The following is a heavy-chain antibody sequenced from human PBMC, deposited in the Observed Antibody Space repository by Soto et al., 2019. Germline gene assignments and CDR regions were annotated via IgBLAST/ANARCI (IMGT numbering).Heavy chain of an antibody. J-gene: IGHJ4*02. Sequence: PEGCLRLSCAAGGFTFSSYGMHWLRHAPCKGLEWVAVISYDGSNKYYADSVKGRFTISRDNSKNTLYLQMNSLRAEDTAVYYCAKRLLWSGELLPDGSLIAYWGQGT. CDR3: AKRLLWSGELLPDGSLIAY. CDR1: GFTFSSYG. CDR2: ISYDGSNK. D-gene: IGHD3-10*01. V-gene: IGHV3-30*18.